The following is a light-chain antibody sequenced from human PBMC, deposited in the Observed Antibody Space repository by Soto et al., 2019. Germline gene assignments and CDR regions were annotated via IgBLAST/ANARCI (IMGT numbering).Light chain of an antibody. CDR2: SAS. CDR3: LRDSNFPRT. J-gene: IGKJ1*01. Sequence: AIQMTQSPSSLSASVGDTVTITCRASQGIRRDLSWYQQKPGKDTNLLIYSASELQNRVTSSFRGSGSGTDFTLTLTGLLPEDFVTSYCLRDSNFPRTFGQGTKVEI. V-gene: IGKV1-6*01. CDR1: QGIRRD.